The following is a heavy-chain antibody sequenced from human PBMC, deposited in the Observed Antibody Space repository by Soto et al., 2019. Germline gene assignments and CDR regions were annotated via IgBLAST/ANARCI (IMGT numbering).Heavy chain of an antibody. D-gene: IGHD3-10*01. CDR3: ASKIRGAHYYYYGMDV. J-gene: IGHJ6*02. V-gene: IGHV1-69*13. CDR1: GGPFSSYA. CDR2: IIPIFGTA. Sequence: SVKVYCKASGGPFSSYAISSVRQAPGQGLEWMGGIIPIFGTANYAQKFQGRVTITADESTSTAYMELSSLRSEDTAVYYCASKIRGAHYYYYGMDVWGQGTTVTVSS.